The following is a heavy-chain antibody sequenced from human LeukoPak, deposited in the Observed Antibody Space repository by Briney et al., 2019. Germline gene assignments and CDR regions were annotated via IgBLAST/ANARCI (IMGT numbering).Heavy chain of an antibody. CDR1: GFTFTIYS. J-gene: IGHJ4*02. CDR2: ISSSSSYL. D-gene: IGHD3-3*01. Sequence: GGSLRLSYAASGFTFTIYSMNWVRQAPGKGLEWVSSISSSSSYLYYADSVKGRFTISRDKNSLYLEMNSLRAEDTAIYYCTTDRVIAPGGVSERFLDWSRSPMGYWVQGTLVTASS. CDR3: TTDRVIAPGGVSERFLDWSRSPMGY. V-gene: IGHV3-21*01.